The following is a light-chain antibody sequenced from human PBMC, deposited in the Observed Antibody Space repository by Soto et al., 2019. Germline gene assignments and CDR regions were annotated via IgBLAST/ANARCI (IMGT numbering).Light chain of an antibody. Sequence: QLVLTQPPSASGTPGQRVTISCSGTNSNIATYAVNWYQQYPGTAPTLLIYGNDQRPSGVPDRFSGSKSDTSASLAISGLQSEDEADYYCGAWDDRLHGYVFGTGTKVTVL. V-gene: IGLV1-44*01. J-gene: IGLJ1*01. CDR1: NSNIATYA. CDR2: GND. CDR3: GAWDDRLHGYV.